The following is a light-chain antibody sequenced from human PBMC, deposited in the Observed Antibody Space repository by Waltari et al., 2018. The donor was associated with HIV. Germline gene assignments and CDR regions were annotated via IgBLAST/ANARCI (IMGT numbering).Light chain of an antibody. J-gene: IGLJ2*01. CDR3: ATWDDSLNDGV. CDR1: SSHIRHNP. V-gene: IGLV1-44*01. Sequence: QSVLTQPPSAPGTPGQRATSPCLGRSSHIRHNPLNWYLQLPGPAPQVLIYSNNQRPSGVPDRFSGSKSGTSVSLGISGLQSEDEADYYCATWDDSLNDGVFGGGTKLTVL. CDR2: SNN.